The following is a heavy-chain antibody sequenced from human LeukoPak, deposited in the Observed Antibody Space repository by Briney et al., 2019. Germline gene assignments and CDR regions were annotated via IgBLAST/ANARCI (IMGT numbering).Heavy chain of an antibody. CDR3: AKGLRVLLWFGSGSCAFDI. CDR2: INTDGSTT. CDR1: GFTFSSYS. D-gene: IGHD3-10*01. V-gene: IGHV3-74*01. Sequence: PGGSLRLSCAASGFTFSSYSMNWVRQAPGKGLVWVSRINTDGSTTSYADSVRGRFTISRDNSKNTLYLQMNSLRAEDTAVYYCAKGLRVLLWFGSGSCAFDIWGQGTTVTVSS. J-gene: IGHJ3*02.